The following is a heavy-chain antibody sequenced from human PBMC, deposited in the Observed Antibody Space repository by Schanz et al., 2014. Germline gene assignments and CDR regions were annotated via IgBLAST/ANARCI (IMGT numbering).Heavy chain of an antibody. D-gene: IGHD2-15*01. CDR1: RLNFNNAW. CDR3: AKVREWWPYYFDY. V-gene: IGHV3-11*01. Sequence: VQLEESGGGLVKPGGSLKLSCAASRLNFNNAWMHWVRQAPGKGLEWVSYISNSGYTIYYADSVKGRFTISRDNAKNSLYLQMNSLRAEDTAVYYCAKVREWWPYYFDYWGQGTLVTVSS. J-gene: IGHJ4*02. CDR2: ISNSGYTI.